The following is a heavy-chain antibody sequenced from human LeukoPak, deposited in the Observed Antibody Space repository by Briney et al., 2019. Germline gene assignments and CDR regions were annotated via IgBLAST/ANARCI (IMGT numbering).Heavy chain of an antibody. CDR2: FKDKIHVGTT. CDR1: GFTFNNAG. J-gene: IGHJ4*02. V-gene: IGHV3-15*01. Sequence: PGGSLRLSCAASGFTFNNAGMSWVRQAPGKGLEYVGQFKDKIHVGTTDFAAPVKGRFTISRDDSKNTLFLQMNSLKTEDTAVYYCTTVRFLEWFHLDCWGQGTLVTVSS. D-gene: IGHD3-3*01. CDR3: TTVRFLEWFHLDC.